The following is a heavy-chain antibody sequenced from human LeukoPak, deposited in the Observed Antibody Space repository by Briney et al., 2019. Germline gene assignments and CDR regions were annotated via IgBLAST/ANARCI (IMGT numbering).Heavy chain of an antibody. J-gene: IGHJ5*02. Sequence: SVKVSCKASGGTFSSYTISWVRQAPGQGLEWMGRIIPILGIANYAQKFQGRVTITADKSTSTAYMELSSLRAEDTAVYYWAGWLQLERTNWFDPWGEGTLVTVSS. V-gene: IGHV1-69*02. CDR1: GGTFSSYT. CDR3: AGWLQLERTNWFDP. CDR2: IIPILGIA. D-gene: IGHD1-1*01.